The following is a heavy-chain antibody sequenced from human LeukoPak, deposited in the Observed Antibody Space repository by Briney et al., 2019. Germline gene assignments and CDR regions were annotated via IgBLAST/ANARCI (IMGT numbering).Heavy chain of an antibody. Sequence: ASVKVSCKASGYTFTGYYMHWVRQAPGQGLEWMGWINPNSGGTNYAQKFQGRVTMTRDTSISTAYMELSRLRSDDTAVYYCARVVRVRGVMSGWFDPWGQGTLVTVSS. CDR2: INPNSGGT. V-gene: IGHV1-2*02. D-gene: IGHD3-10*01. CDR1: GYTFTGYY. J-gene: IGHJ5*02. CDR3: ARVVRVRGVMSGWFDP.